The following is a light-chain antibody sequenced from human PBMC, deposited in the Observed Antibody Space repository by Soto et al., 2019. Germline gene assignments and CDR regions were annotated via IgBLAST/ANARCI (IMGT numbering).Light chain of an antibody. Sequence: DIQMTQSPSSLSASLGDRVTITCRASQSISSYLNWYQQKPGKAPKLLINAASSLQSGVPSRFSGSGSGTDFTLTISSRQPEDFATYYCQQSNSTPPTFGQGTKVEIK. V-gene: IGKV1-39*01. CDR2: AAS. CDR3: QQSNSTPPT. CDR1: QSISSY. J-gene: IGKJ1*01.